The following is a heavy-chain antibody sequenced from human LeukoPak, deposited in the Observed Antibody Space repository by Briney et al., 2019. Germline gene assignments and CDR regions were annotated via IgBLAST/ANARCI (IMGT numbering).Heavy chain of an antibody. Sequence: ASVKVSCKASGYTFSSYGVGWVRQAPRQGLEWMGWISAYNGNRNTAERFQGRITMTTDTSTSTGYMELRSLRSDDTAVYYCARAGDVHSSYNIWGQGTQVTVSS. CDR1: GYTFSSYG. D-gene: IGHD2-2*02. CDR2: ISAYNGNR. CDR3: ARAGDVHSSYNI. J-gene: IGHJ4*02. V-gene: IGHV1-18*01.